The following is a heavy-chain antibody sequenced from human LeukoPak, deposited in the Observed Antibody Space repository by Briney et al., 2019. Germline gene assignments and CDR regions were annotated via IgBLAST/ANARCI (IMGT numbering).Heavy chain of an antibody. J-gene: IGHJ4*02. D-gene: IGHD5-18*01. CDR3: AKVRGYNFDYEVDY. CDR1: GFTFSSYD. CDR2: VSGSGGAT. Sequence: GGSLRLSCAASGFTFSSYDMSWVRQAPGKGLEWVSGVSGSGGATNYADSVKGRFTISRDNSKDPLYLQMNSLRAEDTAVYYCAKVRGYNFDYEVDYWGQGTLVTVSS. V-gene: IGHV3-23*01.